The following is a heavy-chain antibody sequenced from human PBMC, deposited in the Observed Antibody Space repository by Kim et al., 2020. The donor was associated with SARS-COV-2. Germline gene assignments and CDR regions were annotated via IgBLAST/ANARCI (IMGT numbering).Heavy chain of an antibody. Sequence: GGSLRLSCAASGFTFSSYAMSWVRQAPGKGLEWVSIISGSGGITHYADSVKGRFTISRDNSKNTLYLQMNSLRAEDTAVYYCAKGDCSSDRCYTTDSWGRGTLVTVSS. J-gene: IGHJ4*02. CDR3: AKGDCSSDRCYTTDS. D-gene: IGHD2-2*02. V-gene: IGHV3-23*01. CDR1: GFTFSSYA. CDR2: ISGSGGIT.